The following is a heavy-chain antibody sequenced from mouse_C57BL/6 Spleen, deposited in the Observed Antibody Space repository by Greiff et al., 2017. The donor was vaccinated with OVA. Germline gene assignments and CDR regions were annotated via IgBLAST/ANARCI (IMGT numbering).Heavy chain of an antibody. CDR2: IHPNSGST. CDR3: AGEGSISTTGHYYALDY. Sequence: QVQLKQSGAELVKPGASVKLSCKASGYTFTSYWMHWVKQRPGQGLEWIGMIHPNSGSTNYNEKFKSKATLTVDKSSSTAYMQLRSLTSADSAVFYGAGEGSISTTGHYYALDYWGQGTSVTVSS. D-gene: IGHD1-2*01. J-gene: IGHJ4*01. CDR1: GYTFTSYW. V-gene: IGHV1-64*01.